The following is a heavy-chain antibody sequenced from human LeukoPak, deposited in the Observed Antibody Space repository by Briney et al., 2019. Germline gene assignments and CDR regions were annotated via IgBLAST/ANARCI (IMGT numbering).Heavy chain of an antibody. D-gene: IGHD3-10*01. CDR2: IYTSGST. Sequence: SETLSLTCTVSGGSISSYYWSWIRQPAGKGLEWIGRIYTSGSTNYNPSLKSRVTMSVDTSKNKFSLKLSSVTAADTAVYYCARDAEITMVRGVPFDPWGQGTLVTVSS. V-gene: IGHV4-4*07. CDR3: ARDAEITMVRGVPFDP. CDR1: GGSISSYY. J-gene: IGHJ5*02.